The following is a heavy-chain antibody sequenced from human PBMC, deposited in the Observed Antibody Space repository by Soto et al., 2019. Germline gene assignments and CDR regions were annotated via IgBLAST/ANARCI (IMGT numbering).Heavy chain of an antibody. J-gene: IGHJ3*02. V-gene: IGHV4-39*07. D-gene: IGHD2-15*01. Sequence: PSEILSLTCTVSGGSISSSSYYWGWIRQPPGKGLEWIGSIYYSGSTYYNPSLKSRVTISVDTSKNQFSLKLSSVTAADTAVYYCARYCSGGSCYIGDDAFDIWGQGTMVTVS. CDR2: IYYSGST. CDR3: ARYCSGGSCYIGDDAFDI. CDR1: GGSISSSSYY.